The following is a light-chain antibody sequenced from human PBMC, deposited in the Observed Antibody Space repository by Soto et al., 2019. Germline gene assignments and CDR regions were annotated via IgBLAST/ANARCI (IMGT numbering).Light chain of an antibody. Sequence: EIVMTQSPVTLSVSPGGRAILSCRASQSVSSNLDWYRQKPGQAPRLLIYGASTRATGIPARFSGSGSGTEFTLTISSLQCEDSAVYYCQQYNSWPPLTFGGGTKVEIK. J-gene: IGKJ4*01. CDR1: QSVSSN. V-gene: IGKV3D-15*01. CDR2: GAS. CDR3: QQYNSWPPLT.